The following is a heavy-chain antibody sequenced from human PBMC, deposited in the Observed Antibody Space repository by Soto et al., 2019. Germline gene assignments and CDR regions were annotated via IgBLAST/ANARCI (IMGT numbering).Heavy chain of an antibody. CDR1: GGTFSSYA. Sequence: SVKVSCKASGGTFSSYAISWVRQAPGQGLEWMGGIIPIFGTANYAQKFQGRVTITADESTSTAYMELSSLRSEDTAAYYCARVPGIVVVVAATYGMDVWGQGTTVTVSS. D-gene: IGHD2-15*01. J-gene: IGHJ6*02. CDR3: ARVPGIVVVVAATYGMDV. CDR2: IIPIFGTA. V-gene: IGHV1-69*13.